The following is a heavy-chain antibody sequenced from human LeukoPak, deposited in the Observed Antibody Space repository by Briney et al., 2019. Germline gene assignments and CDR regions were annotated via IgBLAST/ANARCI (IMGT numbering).Heavy chain of an antibody. D-gene: IGHD1-26*01. V-gene: IGHV3-43D*03. CDR1: GFTFDDYA. CDR2: ISWDGGST. J-gene: IGHJ4*02. Sequence: GGSLRLSCAASGFTFDDYAMHWVRQAPGKGLEWVSLISWDGGSTYYADSVKGRFTISRDNSKNSLYLQMNSLRAEDTALYYCAKDIDEVGATHFDYWGQGTLVTVSS. CDR3: AKDIDEVGATHFDY.